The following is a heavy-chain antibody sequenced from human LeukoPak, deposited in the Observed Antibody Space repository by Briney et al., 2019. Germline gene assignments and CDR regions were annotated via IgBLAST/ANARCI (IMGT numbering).Heavy chain of an antibody. V-gene: IGHV4-34*01. J-gene: IGHJ4*02. CDR1: GGSFSGYY. D-gene: IGHD2-21*01. CDR3: ARGRIPVDGDFDY. Sequence: SETLSLTCAVYGGSFSGYYWSWIRQPPGKGLEWIGEINHSGSTNYNPSLKSRVTISVDTSKNQFSLKLSSVTAADTAVYYGARGRIPVDGDFDYWGQGTLVTVSS. CDR2: INHSGST.